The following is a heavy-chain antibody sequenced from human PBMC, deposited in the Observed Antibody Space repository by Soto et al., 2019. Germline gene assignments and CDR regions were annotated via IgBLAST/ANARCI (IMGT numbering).Heavy chain of an antibody. CDR2: ITWNSGSI. D-gene: IGHD1-1*01. V-gene: IGHV3-9*01. Sequence: PGGSLRLSCAASGFTFDDYAMHWVRQAPGKGLECVSGITWNSGSIGYADSVKGRFTISRDNAKNSLYLQMNSLRAEDTALYYCAKGRMEGPWGQGT. J-gene: IGHJ5*02. CDR3: AKGRMEGP. CDR1: GFTFDDYA.